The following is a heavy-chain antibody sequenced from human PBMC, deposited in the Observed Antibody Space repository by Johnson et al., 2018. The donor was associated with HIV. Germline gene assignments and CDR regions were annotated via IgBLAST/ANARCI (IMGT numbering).Heavy chain of an antibody. D-gene: IGHD3-22*01. CDR2: IWYDGTNK. CDR3: AKVFSSWPPDSRDAFDI. CDR1: GFTFSSYG. Sequence: QVQLVESGGGVVQPGRSLRLSCAASGFTFSSYGMHWVRQAPGKGLEWVAVIWYDGTNKYYADSVKGRFTISRDNSKNTLYLQMNSLRAEDTAVYYCAKVFSSWPPDSRDAFDIWGQGTMVIVSS. V-gene: IGHV3-33*06. J-gene: IGHJ3*02.